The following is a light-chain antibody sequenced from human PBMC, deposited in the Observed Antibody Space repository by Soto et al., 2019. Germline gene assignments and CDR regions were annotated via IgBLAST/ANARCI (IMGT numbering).Light chain of an antibody. Sequence: SYELTQPPSVSVAPGKTARITCGENNIGSKSVHWYQQKPSQAPVLVIYYDSDRPSGIPERFSGSNSGNTATLTISRVEAGDEADYYCQVWDSSSDHVVFGGGTKVTVL. J-gene: IGLJ2*01. CDR3: QVWDSSSDHVV. V-gene: IGLV3-21*04. CDR2: YDS. CDR1: NIGSKS.